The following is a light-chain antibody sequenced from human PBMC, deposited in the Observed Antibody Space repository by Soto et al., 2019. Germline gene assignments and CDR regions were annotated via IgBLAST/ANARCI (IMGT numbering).Light chain of an antibody. CDR3: QQYGLSPRT. V-gene: IGKV3-20*01. J-gene: IGKJ1*01. Sequence: EIVMTQSPGTLSLSPGERTTLSCRASQSVSSSHLAWYQQKYGQAPRLLIYDASSRATGIPDRFSGSGSGTDLTLTISRLEPEDFAVYYCQQYGLSPRTFGQGTKVDIK. CDR1: QSVSSSH. CDR2: DAS.